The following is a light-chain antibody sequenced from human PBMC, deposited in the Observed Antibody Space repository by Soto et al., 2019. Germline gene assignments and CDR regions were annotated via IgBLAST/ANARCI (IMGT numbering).Light chain of an antibody. CDR3: QRYAASPYT. CDR2: GAS. CDR1: QFVGGSY. J-gene: IGKJ2*01. Sequence: EIVLTQSPGTLSLSPGERATLSCRASQFVGGSYLAWYQQKPGQAPRLLIYGASNVAPGIPDRFSGSGSGTDFTLTISRLEPGDFAVYYCQRYAASPYTFGQGTKLEIK. V-gene: IGKV3-20*01.